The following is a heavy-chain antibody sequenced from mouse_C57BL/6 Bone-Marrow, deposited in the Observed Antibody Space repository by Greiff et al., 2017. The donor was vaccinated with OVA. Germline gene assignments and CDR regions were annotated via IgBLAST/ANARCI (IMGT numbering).Heavy chain of an antibody. D-gene: IGHD2-1*01. Sequence: VQLQQSVAELVRPGASVKLSCTASGFNIKNTYMHWVKQRPEQGLEWIGRIDPANGNTKYAPKFQGKATITADTSSNTAYLQLSSLTSEDTAIYDCARSCYYGNRGNDIDYWGQGTTLTVSS. J-gene: IGHJ2*01. CDR1: GFNIKNTY. CDR3: ARSCYYGNRGNDIDY. V-gene: IGHV14-3*01. CDR2: IDPANGNT.